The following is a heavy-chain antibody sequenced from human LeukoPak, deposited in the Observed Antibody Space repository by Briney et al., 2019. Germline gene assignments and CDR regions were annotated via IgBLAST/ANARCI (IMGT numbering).Heavy chain of an antibody. Sequence: GGSLRLSCAASGFTVSSNYMSWVRQAPGKGLEWVSAISGSGGSTYYADSVKGRFTISRDNSKNTLYLQMNSLRAEDTAVYYCAKDGGYSGYWGQGTLVTVSS. V-gene: IGHV3-23*01. J-gene: IGHJ4*02. CDR2: ISGSGGST. D-gene: IGHD5-12*01. CDR1: GFTVSSNY. CDR3: AKDGGYSGY.